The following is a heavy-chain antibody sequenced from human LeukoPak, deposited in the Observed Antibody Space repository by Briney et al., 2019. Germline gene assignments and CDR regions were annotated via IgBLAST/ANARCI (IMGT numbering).Heavy chain of an antibody. CDR1: GYTFTSYG. V-gene: IGHV1-18*01. Sequence: ASVKVSCKASGYTFTSYGISWVRQAPGQGLEWMGWISAYNGNTNYAQKLQGRVTMTTDTSTSTAYMELRSLRSDDTAVYYCARGRGYYYDQYYFDFWGQGTLVTVSS. CDR2: ISAYNGNT. CDR3: ARGRGYYYDQYYFDF. J-gene: IGHJ4*01. D-gene: IGHD3-22*01.